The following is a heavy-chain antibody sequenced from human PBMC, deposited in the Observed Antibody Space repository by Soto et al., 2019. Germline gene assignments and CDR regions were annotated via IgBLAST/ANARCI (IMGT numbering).Heavy chain of an antibody. CDR2: INHSLST. J-gene: IGHJ5*01. CDR1: GGYFSGYY. D-gene: IGHD3-10*01. CDR3: ARGRSRITVVRGPRTSSTWYGS. Sequence: SETLSLTCAVYGGYFSGYYWSRLRQPPGKGLEPINEINHSLSTYYNPSLNSRFTISLDTTKNQCSLRLSSVSAADTAVYYWARGRSRITVVRGPRTSSTWYGSLDQGTRGAVAS. V-gene: IGHV4-34*01.